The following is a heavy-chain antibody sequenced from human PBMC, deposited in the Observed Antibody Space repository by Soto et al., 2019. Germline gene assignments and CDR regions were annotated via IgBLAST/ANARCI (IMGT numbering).Heavy chain of an antibody. Sequence: EVQLLESGGGLVQPGGSLRLSCAASGFTFSSYALSWVRQAPGKGLEWVSAISASGGGTYYADSVKGRFAISRDNSKNTLYLQMHSLRAEDTAVYHCAKRVRVVPAAMPFDYWGQGTLVTVSS. CDR2: ISASGGGT. J-gene: IGHJ4*02. CDR1: GFTFSSYA. D-gene: IGHD2-2*01. CDR3: AKRVRVVPAAMPFDY. V-gene: IGHV3-23*01.